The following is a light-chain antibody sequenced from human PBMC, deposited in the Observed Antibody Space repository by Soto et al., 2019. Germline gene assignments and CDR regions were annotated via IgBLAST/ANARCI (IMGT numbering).Light chain of an antibody. CDR2: AAS. J-gene: IGKJ1*01. V-gene: IGKV3-20*01. CDR1: QSVSSTS. CDR3: QQYRT. Sequence: EIVLTQSPATLSLSPGESATLSCRTSQSVSSTSLAWHQQKPGQAPRLLMYAASSRATGIPDRFSGSGSGTDFTLTISRLEPEDFAVYYCQQYRTFGQGTKVDIK.